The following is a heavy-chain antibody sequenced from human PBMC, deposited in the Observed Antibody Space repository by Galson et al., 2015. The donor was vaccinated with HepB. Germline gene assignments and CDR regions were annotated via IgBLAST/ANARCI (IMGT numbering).Heavy chain of an antibody. CDR2: ISGRGGDT. Sequence: SLRLSCAASGFTFSSYAMNWVRQASGKGLEWISVISGRGGDTYYANSVKGRFTISRDNSKNTLYLQMNSLRAEDTALYYCARDLMSSPIWSGWFDPWGQGTLVTVSS. CDR3: ARDLMSSPIWSGWFDP. CDR1: GFTFSSYA. D-gene: IGHD2-2*01. J-gene: IGHJ5*02. V-gene: IGHV3-23*01.